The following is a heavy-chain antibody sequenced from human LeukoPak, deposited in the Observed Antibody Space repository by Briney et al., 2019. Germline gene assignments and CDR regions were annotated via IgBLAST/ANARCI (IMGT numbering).Heavy chain of an antibody. Sequence: ASVKVSCKASGYTFTSYYMHWVRQAPGQGLEWMGIINPSGGSTSYAQKFQGRVTMTRDTSTSTVYMELSSLRSEDTAVYYCARGGDSSGYYYGGAFDIWGQGTMVTVSS. CDR3: ARGGDSSGYYYGGAFDI. J-gene: IGHJ3*02. V-gene: IGHV1-46*01. CDR1: GYTFTSYY. CDR2: INPSGGST. D-gene: IGHD3-22*01.